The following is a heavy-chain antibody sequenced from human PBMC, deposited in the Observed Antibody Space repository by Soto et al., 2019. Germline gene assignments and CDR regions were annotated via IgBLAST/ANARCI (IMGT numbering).Heavy chain of an antibody. CDR3: GETDTKRTSAFDI. Sequence: VQLWQSGGGLVQPGGSLRLSCTASELTFNIYAMNWVRQAPGKGLEWVSAISSSSGATIYYADSVKGRFTISRYNPKKTLVLKMNSLIAEDTPMNYCGETDTKRTSAFDIWCHWTMVTVSS. CDR1: ELTFNIYA. J-gene: IGHJ3*02. D-gene: IGHD2-8*01. V-gene: IGHV3-23*01. CDR2: SSSSGATI.